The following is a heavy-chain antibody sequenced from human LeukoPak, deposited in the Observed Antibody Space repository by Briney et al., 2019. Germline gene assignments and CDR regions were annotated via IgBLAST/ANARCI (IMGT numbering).Heavy chain of an antibody. Sequence: PGGSLRLSCAASGSTFSSYSMNWVRQAPGKGLEWVSSISSSSSYIYYADSVKGRFTISRDNAKNSLYLQMNSLRAEDTAVYYCARAAQPYSEYSSSYFDYWGQGTLVTVSS. CDR3: ARAAQPYSEYSSSYFDY. D-gene: IGHD6-6*01. CDR1: GSTFSSYS. J-gene: IGHJ4*02. CDR2: ISSSSSYI. V-gene: IGHV3-21*01.